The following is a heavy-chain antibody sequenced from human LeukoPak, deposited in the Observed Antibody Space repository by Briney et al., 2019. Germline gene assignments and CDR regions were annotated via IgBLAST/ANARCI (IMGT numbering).Heavy chain of an antibody. J-gene: IGHJ4*02. Sequence: GESLKISCKGSGYIFTSHWIGWVRQMPGKGLEWMGIIYPGDSDTRYSPSFQGQVTISADKSISTAYLQWSSLKASDTAMYSCARLPILGPCSPNSCGGWNYWGQGTLVTVSS. CDR1: GYIFTSHW. V-gene: IGHV5-51*01. CDR2: IYPGDSDT. D-gene: IGHD2-2*01. CDR3: ARLPILGPCSPNSCGGWNY.